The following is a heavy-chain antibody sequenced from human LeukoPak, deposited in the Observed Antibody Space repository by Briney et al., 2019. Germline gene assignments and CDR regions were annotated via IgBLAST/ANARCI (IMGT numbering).Heavy chain of an antibody. CDR3: ARASSPRPRKTYYYDSSGYCFDY. V-gene: IGHV3-33*08. CDR2: IWHAGTSK. J-gene: IGHJ4*02. D-gene: IGHD3-22*01. Sequence: GGSLRLSCAASGFTFSHFAMHWVRQAPGKGLEWVAVIWHAGTSKYYADSVKGRFTISRDNSKNTLYLQMNSLRAEDTAVYYCARASSPRPRKTYYYDSSGYCFDYWGQGTLVTVSS. CDR1: GFTFSHFA.